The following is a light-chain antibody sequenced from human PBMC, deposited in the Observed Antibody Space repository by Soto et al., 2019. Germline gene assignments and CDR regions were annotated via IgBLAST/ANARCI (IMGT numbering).Light chain of an antibody. J-gene: IGLJ2*01. Sequence: QSALTQPASVSGSPGQSITISCTGTSSDVGGYNYVSWYQQHPGKAPKLMIYDVSNRPSGVSNRFSGSKSGNTASLTISGRQGEDEADYYCSSYTGGSTLVVFGGGTKLTVL. V-gene: IGLV2-14*01. CDR3: SSYTGGSTLVV. CDR1: SSDVGGYNY. CDR2: DVS.